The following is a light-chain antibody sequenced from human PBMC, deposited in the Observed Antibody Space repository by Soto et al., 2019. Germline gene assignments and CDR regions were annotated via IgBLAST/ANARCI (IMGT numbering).Light chain of an antibody. J-gene: IGKJ1*01. Sequence: EIVLTQSPGTLSLSPGERATLSCRASQSVSSNYLAWYQRKPGQAPRLLIYGSSSRATDIPNGFSGSGSGTVFRLTITRLEPEDFAVYFCQQYGGSPPTFGQGTKVEIK. V-gene: IGKV3-20*01. CDR3: QQYGGSPPT. CDR2: GSS. CDR1: QSVSSNY.